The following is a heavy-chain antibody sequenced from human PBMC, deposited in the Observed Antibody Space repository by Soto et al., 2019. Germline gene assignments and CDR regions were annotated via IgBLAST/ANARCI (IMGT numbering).Heavy chain of an antibody. CDR3: ARQHPLDSRVWFT. Sequence: ESLKISFKVSGYSFTGFWIGWVRQIPGKGLEWLGSIYPRDSDTRYSPSFQGQVTISADKSLSTAYLQWNSLQASDTAIYYCARQHPLDSRVWFTWGQGTLVTVS. J-gene: IGHJ4*02. CDR2: IYPRDSDT. CDR1: GYSFTGFW. D-gene: IGHD6-19*01. V-gene: IGHV5-51*01.